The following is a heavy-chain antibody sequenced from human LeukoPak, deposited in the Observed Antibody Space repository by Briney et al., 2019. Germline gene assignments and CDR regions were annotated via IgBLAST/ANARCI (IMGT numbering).Heavy chain of an antibody. CDR3: ARDGTSVMVDFDY. Sequence: ASVKVSCKASGYTFTSYYMHWVRQAPGQGLEWMGIIHPSGGSTSYAQKFQGRVTMTRDTSISTAYMELSRLRSDDTAVYYCARDGTSVMVDFDYWGQGTLVTVSS. D-gene: IGHD5-18*01. J-gene: IGHJ4*02. CDR1: GYTFTSYY. CDR2: IHPSGGST. V-gene: IGHV1-46*01.